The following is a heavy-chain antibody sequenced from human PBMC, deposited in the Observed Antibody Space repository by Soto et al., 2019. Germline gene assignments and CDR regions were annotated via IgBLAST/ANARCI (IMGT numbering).Heavy chain of an antibody. CDR1: AFSFSHYA. D-gene: IGHD2-15*01. V-gene: IGHV3-30-3*01. CDR3: ARAGYCRGGRCYSPYYYYYGMDV. Sequence: PGGSLRLSCGASAFSFSHYAMHWVRQAPGKGLECVAVISYDGNIKRYADSVKGRFTISRDNSENTLYLQMNSLSPEDTAVYYCARAGYCRGGRCYSPYYYYYGMDVWGQGTTVTVSS. J-gene: IGHJ6*02. CDR2: ISYDGNIK.